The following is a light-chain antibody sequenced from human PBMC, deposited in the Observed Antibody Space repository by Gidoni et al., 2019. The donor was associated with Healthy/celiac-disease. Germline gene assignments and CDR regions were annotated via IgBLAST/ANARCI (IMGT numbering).Light chain of an antibody. CDR3: QQYNSSPYT. CDR2: DAS. V-gene: IGKV1-5*01. J-gene: IGKJ2*01. Sequence: GDRVTITCRASQSISSWLAWYQQKPGKAPKLLIYDASSLESGVPSRFSGSGSGTEFTLTISSLQPDDFATYYCQQYNSSPYTFXQXTKLXIK. CDR1: QSISSW.